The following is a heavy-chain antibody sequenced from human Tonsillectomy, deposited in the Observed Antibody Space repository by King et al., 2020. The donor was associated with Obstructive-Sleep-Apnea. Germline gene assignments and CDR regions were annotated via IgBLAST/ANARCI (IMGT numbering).Heavy chain of an antibody. J-gene: IGHJ4*02. Sequence: VQLVESGGGVVQPGRSLRLSCAASGFTFSSYAMHWVRQAPGKGLEWVAVISYDGSNKYYADSVKGRFTISRDNSKQTLYLQMNSPRAEDTAVYYCAGTLWFGELSRNDYWGQGTLVTVSS. CDR1: GFTFSSYA. CDR2: ISYDGSNK. D-gene: IGHD3-10*01. CDR3: AGTLWFGELSRNDY. V-gene: IGHV3-30*04.